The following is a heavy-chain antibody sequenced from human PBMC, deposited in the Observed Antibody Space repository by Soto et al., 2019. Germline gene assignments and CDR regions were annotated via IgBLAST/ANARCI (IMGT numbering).Heavy chain of an antibody. CDR3: ARGPSSLTRFDY. J-gene: IGHJ4*02. D-gene: IGHD2-2*01. CDR2: ISYDGSNK. Sequence: PGGSLRLSCAASGFTFSSYAMHWVRQAPGKGLEWVAVISYDGSNKYYADSVKDRFTISRDNSKNPLYLQMNSLRAEDTAVYYCARGPSSLTRFDYWGQGTLVTVSS. V-gene: IGHV3-30-3*01. CDR1: GFTFSSYA.